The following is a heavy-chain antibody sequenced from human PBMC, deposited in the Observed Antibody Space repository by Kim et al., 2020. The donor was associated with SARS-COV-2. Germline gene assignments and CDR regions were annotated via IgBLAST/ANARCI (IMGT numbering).Heavy chain of an antibody. CDR2: INAGNGNT. V-gene: IGHV1-3*01. D-gene: IGHD3-22*01. Sequence: ASVKVSCKASGYTFTSYAMHWVRHAPGQRLEWMGWINAGNGNTKYSQKFQGRVTITRDTSASTAYMELSSLRSEDTAVYYCAREPGYYDSSWNIWFDPWGQGTLVTVSS. J-gene: IGHJ5*02. CDR3: AREPGYYDSSWNIWFDP. CDR1: GYTFTSYA.